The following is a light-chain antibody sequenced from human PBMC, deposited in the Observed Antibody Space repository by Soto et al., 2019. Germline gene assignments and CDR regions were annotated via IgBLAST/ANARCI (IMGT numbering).Light chain of an antibody. CDR1: SSDVGSYNL. CDR3: CSYAGSSTLYVV. Sequence: QSALTQPASVSGSPGQSITISCTGTSSDVGSYNLVSWYQQHPGKAPKLMIYEGSKRPSGVSNRFSGSKSGNTASLTISGLQAEDEAYYYCCSYAGSSTLYVVFGGGTKVTVL. V-gene: IGLV2-23*01. J-gene: IGLJ2*01. CDR2: EGS.